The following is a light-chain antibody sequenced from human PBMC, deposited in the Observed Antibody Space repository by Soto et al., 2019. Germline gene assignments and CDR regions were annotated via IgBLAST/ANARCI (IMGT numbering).Light chain of an antibody. CDR1: SSNVGAYNY. CDR2: DVT. V-gene: IGLV2-11*01. CDR3: CSYAGSSLWV. J-gene: IGLJ3*02. Sequence: QSALTQPRSVSGSPGQSVTISCSETSSNVGAYNYVSWYQHHPGKAPKLVIYDVTKRPSGVPDRFAGSKSGNTASLIISGLQAEDEADYYCCSYAGSSLWVFGGGTKLTVL.